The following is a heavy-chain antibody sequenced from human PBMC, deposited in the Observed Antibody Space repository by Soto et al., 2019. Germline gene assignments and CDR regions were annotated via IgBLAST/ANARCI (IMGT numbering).Heavy chain of an antibody. J-gene: IGHJ3*02. Sequence: ASVKVSCKASGYTFTSYDINWVRQATGQGLEWMGWMNPNSGNTGYAQKFQGRVTMTRNTSISTAYMELSSLRSEDTAVYYCASSSSWYGPDAFDIWGQGTMVTVSS. D-gene: IGHD6-13*01. CDR3: ASSSSWYGPDAFDI. CDR2: MNPNSGNT. CDR1: GYTFTSYD. V-gene: IGHV1-8*01.